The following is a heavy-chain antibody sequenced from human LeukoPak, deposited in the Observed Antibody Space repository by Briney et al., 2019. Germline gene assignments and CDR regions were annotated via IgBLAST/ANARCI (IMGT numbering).Heavy chain of an antibody. Sequence: SVKVSCKASGGTFSSYAISWVRQAPGQGLEWMGGIIPIFGTANYAQKFQGRVTITADESTSTAYMELSSLRSEDTAVYYCRGRFHYYYGMDVWGQGTTVTVSS. CDR1: GGTFSSYA. CDR3: RGRFHYYYGMDV. D-gene: IGHD3-10*01. CDR2: IIPIFGTA. J-gene: IGHJ6*02. V-gene: IGHV1-69*13.